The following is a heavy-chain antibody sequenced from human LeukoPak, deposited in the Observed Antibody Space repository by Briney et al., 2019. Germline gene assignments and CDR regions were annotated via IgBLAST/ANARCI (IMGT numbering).Heavy chain of an antibody. J-gene: IGHJ4*02. D-gene: IGHD3-22*01. CDR1: GFTFSSYS. V-gene: IGHV3-48*01. Sequence: PGGSLGLSCAASGFTFSSYSMNWVRQAPGKGLEWVSYISSSSSTIYYADSVKGRFTISRDNAKNSLYLQMDSLRAEDTAVYYCARDRALYDRSGYYYTEDDYWGQGTLVTVSS. CDR3: ARDRALYDRSGYYYTEDDY. CDR2: ISSSSSTI.